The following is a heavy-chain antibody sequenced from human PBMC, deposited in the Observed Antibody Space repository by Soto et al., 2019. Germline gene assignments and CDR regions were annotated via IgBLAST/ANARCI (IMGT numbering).Heavy chain of an antibody. CDR2: ISSSSSTI. D-gene: IGHD2-2*01. Sequence: GGSLRLSCAASGVTCSSYSMNWVRQAPGKGLEWVSYISSSSSTIYYADSVKGRFTISRDNAKNSLYLQMNSLRDEDTAVYYCARDTIQAAMQQDNWFDPWGQGTLVTVSS. J-gene: IGHJ5*02. V-gene: IGHV3-48*02. CDR1: GVTCSSYS. CDR3: ARDTIQAAMQQDNWFDP.